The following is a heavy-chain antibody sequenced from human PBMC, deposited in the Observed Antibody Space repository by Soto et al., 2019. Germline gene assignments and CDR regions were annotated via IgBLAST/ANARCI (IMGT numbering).Heavy chain of an antibody. Sequence: PGASLRLSFAASGFTFSTYAMSWVRQAPGKGLEWVSAISGSGGSTYYADSVKGRFTISRDNSKNTLYLQMNSLRAEDTAVYYCAKTLARITMVRGVRSSAFDIWGQGTMVTVSS. CDR2: ISGSGGST. CDR3: AKTLARITMVRGVRSSAFDI. CDR1: GFTFSTYA. J-gene: IGHJ3*02. V-gene: IGHV3-23*01. D-gene: IGHD3-10*01.